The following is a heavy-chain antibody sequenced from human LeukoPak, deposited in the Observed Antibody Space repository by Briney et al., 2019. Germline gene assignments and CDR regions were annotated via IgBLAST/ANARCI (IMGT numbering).Heavy chain of an antibody. CDR1: GYTFTGYY. CDR3: ARAPYDFWSQKDYFDY. J-gene: IGHJ4*02. Sequence: ASVKVSYKASGYTFTGYYMHWVRQAPGQGLEWRGLINPNSGGTNYAQKFQGRVTMTRDTSISTAYMELSRLRSDDTAVYYCARAPYDFWSQKDYFDYWGQGTLVTVSS. V-gene: IGHV1-2*02. CDR2: INPNSGGT. D-gene: IGHD3-3*01.